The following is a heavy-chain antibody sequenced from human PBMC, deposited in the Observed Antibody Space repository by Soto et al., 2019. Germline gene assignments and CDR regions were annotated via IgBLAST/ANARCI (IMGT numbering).Heavy chain of an antibody. CDR1: GGTFGSHG. V-gene: IGHV1-69*01. J-gene: IGHJ4*02. CDR3: ARGAMANFGY. CDR2: FIAMIGTP. Sequence: QVQLVQSGAEVKKPGSSVKVSCKASGGTFGSHGIAWVRQAPGQGLEWMGGFIAMIGTPTYANKVQGRATITAYESWNSSYLELRCLRSEDTAVYFCARGAMANFGYWGQGNVVTVST. D-gene: IGHD5-18*01.